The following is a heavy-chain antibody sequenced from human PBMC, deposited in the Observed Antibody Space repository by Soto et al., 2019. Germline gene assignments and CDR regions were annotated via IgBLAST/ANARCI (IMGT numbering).Heavy chain of an antibody. J-gene: IGHJ6*02. D-gene: IGHD5-18*01. Sequence: GGSLRLPCAASGFTFSSYWMHWVRQAPGKGLVWVSRIDSDGSSTSYADSVKGRFTISRDNAKNTLYLQMNSLRAEDTAVYYCASWIVDTAMVTLYYYGMDVWGQGTTVTVSS. CDR1: GFTFSSYW. CDR3: ASWIVDTAMVTLYYYGMDV. V-gene: IGHV3-74*01. CDR2: IDSDGSST.